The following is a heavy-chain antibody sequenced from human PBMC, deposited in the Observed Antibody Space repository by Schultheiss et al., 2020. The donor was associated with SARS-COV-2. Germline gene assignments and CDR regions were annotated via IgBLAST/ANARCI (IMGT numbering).Heavy chain of an antibody. J-gene: IGHJ4*02. V-gene: IGHV3-15*01. CDR1: GFALSRYS. Sequence: GGSLRLSCAASGFALSRYSMNWVRQAPGKGLEWFGRIKSKTDGGLIEYTAPVKGRFTISRDDSKNTLYLQMNSLKTEDTAVYYCFNYFDYWGQGTLVTVSS. CDR3: FNYFDY. CDR2: IKSKTDGGLI.